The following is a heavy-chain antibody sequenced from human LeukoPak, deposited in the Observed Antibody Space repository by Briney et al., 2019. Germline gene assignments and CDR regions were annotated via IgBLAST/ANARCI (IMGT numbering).Heavy chain of an antibody. CDR3: ARLVLSRTWFDDF. CDR1: GLTFSSYW. J-gene: IGHJ4*02. CDR2: IKGDGSAK. D-gene: IGHD6-13*01. V-gene: IGHV3-7*01. Sequence: PGGSLRLSCAASGLTFSSYWMSWVRQAPGKGLEWVANIKGDGSAKYYVDSVKGRFTITRDNAKSSLFLQMNSLRAEDTAVYYCARLVLSRTWFDDFWGQGTLVTVSS.